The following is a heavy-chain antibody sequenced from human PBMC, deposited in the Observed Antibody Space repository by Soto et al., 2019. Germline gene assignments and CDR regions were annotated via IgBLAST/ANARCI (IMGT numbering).Heavy chain of an antibody. J-gene: IGHJ3*02. Sequence: EVQLVESGGGLVQPGGSLRLSCAASGFTVSSNYMSWVRQAPGKGLAWVSVIFTGGSTYYADSVKGRFTITRHSSKNTVYLEMNSLRDEDTAVYDCARDRYSSGWLDAFDIWGQGTMVTVSS. CDR3: ARDRYSSGWLDAFDI. CDR1: GFTVSSNY. CDR2: IFTGGST. V-gene: IGHV3-53*04. D-gene: IGHD6-19*01.